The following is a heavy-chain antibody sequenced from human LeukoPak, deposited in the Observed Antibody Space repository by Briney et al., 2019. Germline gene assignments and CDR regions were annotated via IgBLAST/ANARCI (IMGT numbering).Heavy chain of an antibody. J-gene: IGHJ4*02. Sequence: GLEWVSGIYTDGSTYYADSVQGRFTISRDNSKNMLFLQMNSLRVEDTSVYYCVRGHYSNTLGGQGTLVTVSS. D-gene: IGHD4-11*01. CDR3: VRGHYSNTL. CDR2: IYTDGST. V-gene: IGHV3-66*01.